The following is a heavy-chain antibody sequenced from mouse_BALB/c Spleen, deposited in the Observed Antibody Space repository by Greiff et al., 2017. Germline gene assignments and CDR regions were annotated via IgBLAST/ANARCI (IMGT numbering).Heavy chain of an antibody. D-gene: IGHD2-1*01. CDR1: GYNFTSYW. CDR2: IYPGSGST. Sequence: QVQLQQPGAELVKPGTSVKLSCKASGYNFTSYWINWVKLRPGQGLEWIGDIYPGSGSTNYNEKFKSKATLTVDTSSSTAYMQLSSLASEDSALYYCARGSYYGNYLGWGQGTLVTVSA. V-gene: IGHV1-55*01. J-gene: IGHJ3*01. CDR3: ARGSYYGNYLG.